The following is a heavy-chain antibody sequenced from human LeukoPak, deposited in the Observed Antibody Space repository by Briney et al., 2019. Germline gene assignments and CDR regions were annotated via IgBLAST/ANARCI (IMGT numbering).Heavy chain of an antibody. CDR1: GSSISSYY. J-gene: IGHJ4*02. V-gene: IGHV4-4*09. CDR2: IYTSGST. D-gene: IGHD5-12*01. Sequence: SETLSLTCTVSGSSISSYYWSWIRQPPGKGLEWIGYIYTSGSTNYNPSLKSRVTISVDTSKNQFSLKLSSVTAADTAVYYCARRYGGYDYWGQGTLVTVSS. CDR3: ARRYGGYDY.